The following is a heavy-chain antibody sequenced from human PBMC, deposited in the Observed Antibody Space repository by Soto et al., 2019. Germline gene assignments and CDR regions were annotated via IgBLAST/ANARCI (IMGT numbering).Heavy chain of an antibody. CDR1: GGSISSSSYY. V-gene: IGHV4-39*01. J-gene: IGHJ4*02. Sequence: SETLSLTCTVSGGSISSSSYYWGWIRQPPGKGLEWIGSIYYSGSTYYNPSLKSRVTISVDTSKNQFSPKLSSVTAADTAVYYCARHIPYYYDSSGYYFDYWGQGTLVTVSS. CDR3: ARHIPYYYDSSGYYFDY. CDR2: IYYSGST. D-gene: IGHD3-22*01.